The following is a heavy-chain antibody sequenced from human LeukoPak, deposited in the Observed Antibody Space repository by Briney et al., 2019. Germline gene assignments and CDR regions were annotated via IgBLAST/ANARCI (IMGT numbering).Heavy chain of an antibody. V-gene: IGHV1-18*01. J-gene: IGHJ4*02. D-gene: IGHD5-18*01. Sequence: GASVKVSCKASGYTFTSYGISWVRQAPGQGLEWMGWISAYNGNTNYAQKLQGRVTMTTDTSTSTAYMELRSLKSDDTAVYYCARDKAAMARNNFDYWGQGTLVTVSS. CDR1: GYTFTSYG. CDR3: ARDKAAMARNNFDY. CDR2: ISAYNGNT.